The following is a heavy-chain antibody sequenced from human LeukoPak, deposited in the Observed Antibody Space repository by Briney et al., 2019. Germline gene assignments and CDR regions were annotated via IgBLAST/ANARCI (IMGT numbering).Heavy chain of an antibody. CDR3: ATVTHYYDSSGYYFHRPIDY. D-gene: IGHD3-22*01. CDR1: GYTLTELS. J-gene: IGHJ4*02. Sequence: ASVKVSCKVSGYTLTELSMHWVRQGPGKGLEWLGGFDPEDGETIYAQKFQGRVTMTEDTSTDTAYMEPSSLRSEDTAVYYCATVTHYYDSSGYYFHRPIDYWGQGTLVIVSS. V-gene: IGHV1-24*01. CDR2: FDPEDGET.